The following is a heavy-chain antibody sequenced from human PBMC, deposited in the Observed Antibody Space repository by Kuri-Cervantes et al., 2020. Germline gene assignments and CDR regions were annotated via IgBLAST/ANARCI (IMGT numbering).Heavy chain of an antibody. D-gene: IGHD2-15*01. CDR2: INPSGDST. Sequence: ASVKVSRKASGYTFTSYDINWVRQAPGQGLEWMGIINPSGDSTNFAEKFQGRVSMTRDTSTSTVYMELSSLRSEDTAVYYCVSAVVAVTSWFDPWGQGTLVTVSS. CDR1: GYTFTSYD. J-gene: IGHJ5*02. CDR3: VSAVVAVTSWFDP. V-gene: IGHV1-46*01.